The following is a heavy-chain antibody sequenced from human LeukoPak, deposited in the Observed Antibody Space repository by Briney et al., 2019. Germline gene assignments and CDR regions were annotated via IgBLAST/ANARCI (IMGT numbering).Heavy chain of an antibody. CDR3: ARGGWLQESDY. D-gene: IGHD5-24*01. V-gene: IGHV1-24*01. CDR2: FDPEDGET. CDR1: GYTLTELS. Sequence: ASVKVSCKVSGYTLTELSMHWVRQAPGKGLEWMGGFDPEDGETIYAQKFQGRVTMTRDTSTSTVYMELSSLRSEDTAVYYCARGGWLQESDYWGQGTLVTVSS. J-gene: IGHJ4*02.